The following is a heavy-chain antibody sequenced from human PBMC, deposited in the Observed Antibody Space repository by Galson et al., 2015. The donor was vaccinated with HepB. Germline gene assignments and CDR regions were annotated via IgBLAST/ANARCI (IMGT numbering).Heavy chain of an antibody. J-gene: IGHJ4*02. Sequence: SETLSLTCAVSGDSISSDNWWSWVRQPPGMGLEWIASTHYSGNTYYNPSLKSRVTISADTSKNQFSLKVNSVTAADTAVYYCASPPHDYSSGPGVAFYWGQGALVTVSS. V-gene: IGHV4-38-2*01. D-gene: IGHD6-19*01. CDR2: THYSGNT. CDR1: GDSISSDNW. CDR3: ASPPHDYSSGPGVAFY.